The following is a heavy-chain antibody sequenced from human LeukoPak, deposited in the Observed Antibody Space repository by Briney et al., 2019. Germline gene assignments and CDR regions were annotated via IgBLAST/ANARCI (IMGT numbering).Heavy chain of an antibody. CDR1: GFTLNYW. Sequence: GGSLRLSCTASGFTLNYWMHWVRQAPGKGLEWVSRINGDGTSTGYADSVKGRFAISRDNAKNTLYLQMHDLRVEDTAVYYCARNTLSYGVWSFWGQGTLVTVSS. CDR2: INGDGTST. V-gene: IGHV3-74*01. D-gene: IGHD3-3*01. CDR3: ARNTLSYGVWSF. J-gene: IGHJ4*02.